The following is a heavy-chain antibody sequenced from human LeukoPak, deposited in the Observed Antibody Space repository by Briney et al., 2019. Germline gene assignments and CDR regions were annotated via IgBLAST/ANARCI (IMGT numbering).Heavy chain of an antibody. J-gene: IGHJ3*02. CDR2: IWYDGSNK. V-gene: IGHV3-33*08. CDR3: ARGRYYYDSSGYRTDAFDI. D-gene: IGHD3-22*01. CDR1: GFTVSSNY. Sequence: GGSLRLSCAASGFTVSSNYMSWVRQAPGKGLEWVAVIWYDGSNKYYADSVKGRFTISRDNSKNTLYLQMNSLRAEDTAVYYCARGRYYYDSSGYRTDAFDIWGQGTMVTVSS.